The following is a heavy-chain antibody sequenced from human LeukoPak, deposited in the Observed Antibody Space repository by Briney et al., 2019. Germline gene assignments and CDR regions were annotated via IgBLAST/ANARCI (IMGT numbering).Heavy chain of an antibody. CDR3: ARGMGYSYGFRRATDAFDI. V-gene: IGHV3-7*01. CDR1: GFTFSSYW. J-gene: IGHJ3*02. Sequence: PGGSLRLSCAASGFTFSSYWMSWVRQAPGKGLEWVANIKQDGSEKYYVDSVKGRFTISRDNAKNSLYLQMNSLRAEDTAVYYCARGMGYSYGFRRATDAFDIWGQGTMVTVSS. CDR2: IKQDGSEK. D-gene: IGHD5-18*01.